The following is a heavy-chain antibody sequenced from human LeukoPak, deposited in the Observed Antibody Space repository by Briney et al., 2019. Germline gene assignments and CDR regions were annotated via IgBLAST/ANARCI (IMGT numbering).Heavy chain of an antibody. CDR1: GITFSRYA. CDR3: VKDDSYYYDSSAYLT. J-gene: IGHJ5*02. D-gene: IGHD3-22*01. V-gene: IGHV3-64D*06. CDR2: ISHNEGTT. Sequence: GGSLRLSCSASGITFSRYAMHWVRQAPGKGLEYVSAISHNEGTTYYADSVKGRFTISRDNSKNTLYLQMSSLRAEDTAVYYCVKDDSYYYDSSAYLTWGRGTLVTVSS.